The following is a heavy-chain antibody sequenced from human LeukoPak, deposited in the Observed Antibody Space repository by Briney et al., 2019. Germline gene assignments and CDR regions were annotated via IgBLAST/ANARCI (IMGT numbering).Heavy chain of an antibody. CDR3: ARTDLLGGSYRPFDY. Sequence: PGESLKISCKGSGYSFTSYWIGWVRQMPGKGLEWMGIIYPGDSDTRYGPSFQGQVTISADKSISTAYLQWSSLRASDTAMYYCARTDLLGGSYRPFDYWGQGTLVTVSS. CDR1: GYSFTSYW. D-gene: IGHD1-26*01. V-gene: IGHV5-51*01. CDR2: IYPGDSDT. J-gene: IGHJ4*02.